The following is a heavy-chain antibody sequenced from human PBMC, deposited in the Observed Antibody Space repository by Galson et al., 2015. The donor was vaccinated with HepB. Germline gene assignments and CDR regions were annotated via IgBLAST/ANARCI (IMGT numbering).Heavy chain of an antibody. CDR1: GFTFSSYG. J-gene: IGHJ4*02. D-gene: IGHD6-13*01. CDR3: AREGQGSSWYL. Sequence: SLRLSCAASGFTFSSYGMHWVRQAPGKGLEWVAVIWYDGSNKYYADSVKGRFTISRDNSKNTLYLQMSSLRAEDTAVYYCAREGQGSSWYLWGQGTLVTVSS. V-gene: IGHV3-33*01. CDR2: IWYDGSNK.